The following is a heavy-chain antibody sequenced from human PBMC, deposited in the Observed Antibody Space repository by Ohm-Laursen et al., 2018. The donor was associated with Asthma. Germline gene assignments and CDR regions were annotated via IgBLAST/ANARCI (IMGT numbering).Heavy chain of an antibody. Sequence: SDTLSLTCAVSGGSISSGGYSWSWIRQPPGKGLEWIGYIYHSGSTYYNPSLKSRVTISVDRSKNHFSLWLTSVTSADTAVYYCARGSRIVTGYYGSAALNWFDPWGQGTLVTVSS. CDR2: IYHSGST. V-gene: IGHV4-30-2*01. D-gene: IGHD3-9*01. J-gene: IGHJ5*02. CDR1: GGSISSGGYS. CDR3: ARGSRIVTGYYGSAALNWFDP.